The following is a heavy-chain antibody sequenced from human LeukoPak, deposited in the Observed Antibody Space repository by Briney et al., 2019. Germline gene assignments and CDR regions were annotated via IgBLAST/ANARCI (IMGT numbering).Heavy chain of an antibody. V-gene: IGHV4-34*01. CDR1: GGSFSGYY. D-gene: IGHD3-22*01. CDR2: INHSGST. Sequence: KASETLSLTCAVYGGSFSGYYWSWIRQPPGKGLEWIGEINHSGSTNYNPSLKSRVTISVDTSKNQFSLKLSSVTAADTAVYYCARTSRGRYYYDFDYWGQGTLVTVSS. J-gene: IGHJ4*02. CDR3: ARTSRGRYYYDFDY.